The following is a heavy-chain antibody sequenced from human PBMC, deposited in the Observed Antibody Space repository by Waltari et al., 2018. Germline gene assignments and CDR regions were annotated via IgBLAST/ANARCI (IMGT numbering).Heavy chain of an antibody. Sequence: QVQLVESGGGLVKPGGSLCLSCAASGCIFSAYFMGWVRQAPGKGVEWVSYINNRGSSIRYADSVKGRFTISRDNAKNSLFLQMNSLRAEDAAVYFCARVRNLGLSYHPFDSWGQGTLVTVSS. CDR2: INNRGSSI. CDR3: ARVRNLGLSYHPFDS. J-gene: IGHJ4*02. CDR1: GCIFSAYF. V-gene: IGHV3-11*04. D-gene: IGHD2-2*01.